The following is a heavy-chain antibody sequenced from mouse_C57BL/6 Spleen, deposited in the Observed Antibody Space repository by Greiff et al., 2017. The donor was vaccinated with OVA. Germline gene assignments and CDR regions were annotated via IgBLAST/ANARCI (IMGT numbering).Heavy chain of an antibody. D-gene: IGHD2-1*01. J-gene: IGHJ2*01. CDR1: GFNIKDDY. CDR3: TSSYGKGGYYFDY. V-gene: IGHV14-4*01. CDR2: IDPENGDT. Sequence: VQLKQSGAELVRPGASVKLSCTASGFNIKDDYMHWVKQRPEQGLEWIGWIDPENGDTEYASKFQGKATITADTSSNTAYLQLSSLTSEDTAVYYCTSSYGKGGYYFDYWGHGTTLTVSS.